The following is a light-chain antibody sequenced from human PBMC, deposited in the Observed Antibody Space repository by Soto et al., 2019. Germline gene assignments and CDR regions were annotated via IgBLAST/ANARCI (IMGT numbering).Light chain of an antibody. V-gene: IGLV2-14*03. Sequence: QSLLTQPSSLSGSPGQSITISCTRTSSDVGGYNYVSWYQHHPGKAPKLIIYDVSNRPSGVSIRFSGSKSDNTASLTISGLQPEDEADYHCSSYTTSNTRQIVFGTGTKVTVL. CDR1: SSDVGGYNY. CDR3: SSYTTSNTRQIV. J-gene: IGLJ1*01. CDR2: DVS.